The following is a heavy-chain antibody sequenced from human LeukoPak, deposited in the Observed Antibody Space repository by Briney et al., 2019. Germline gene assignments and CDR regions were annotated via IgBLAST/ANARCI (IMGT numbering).Heavy chain of an antibody. V-gene: IGHV4-30-4*01. CDR3: ARDLNYYGSGSSVDY. D-gene: IGHD3-10*01. CDR1: GGSISSGDYY. CDR2: IYYSGST. J-gene: IGHJ4*02. Sequence: SQTLSLTCTFSGGSISSGDYYWSWIRQPPGKSLEWIGYIYYSGSTYYNPSLKSRVTISVDTSKNQYSLKLSSVTAADTDVYYCARDLNYYGSGSSVDYWGQGTLVTVSS.